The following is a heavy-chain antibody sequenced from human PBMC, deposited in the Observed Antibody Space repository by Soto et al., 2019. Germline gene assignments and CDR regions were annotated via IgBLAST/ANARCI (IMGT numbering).Heavy chain of an antibody. CDR3: ARLPKVSLGPA. Sequence: LVESGGGLVHPGESLRLSCEGSGFRFSDHSMNWVRQAPGKGLQWISYISSNGDITYYADSVKGRFTVSRDNANNALFLRMYRLRDDDTATYYCARLPKVSLGPAWGQGARVTVSS. CDR1: GFRFSDHS. V-gene: IGHV3-48*02. D-gene: IGHD3-16*01. CDR2: ISSNGDIT. J-gene: IGHJ4*02.